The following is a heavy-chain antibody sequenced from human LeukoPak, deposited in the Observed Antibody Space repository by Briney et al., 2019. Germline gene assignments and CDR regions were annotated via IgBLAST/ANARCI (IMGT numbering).Heavy chain of an antibody. D-gene: IGHD3-3*01. Sequence: ASVKVSCKASGYTFTGYYMHWVRQAPGQGLEWMGWINPNSGGTNYAQKFQGRVTMTRDTSISTAYMELSRLRSDDTAVCYCARDVRRITIFGMGYWGQGTLVTVSS. V-gene: IGHV1-2*02. CDR3: ARDVRRITIFGMGY. J-gene: IGHJ4*02. CDR2: INPNSGGT. CDR1: GYTFTGYY.